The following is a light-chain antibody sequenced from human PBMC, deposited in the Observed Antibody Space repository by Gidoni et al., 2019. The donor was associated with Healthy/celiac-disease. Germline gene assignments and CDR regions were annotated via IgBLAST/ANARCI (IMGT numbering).Light chain of an antibody. CDR1: SGYSNYK. CDR3: GADHGSGSNFVVV. CDR2: VGTGGIVG. Sequence: QPVLTQPPSASASLGASVTLTCTLSSGYSNYKVDWYQQRPGKGPRFVMRVGTGGIVGSKGDGIPDRFSVLGSGLNRYLTIKNSQEEDESDDHCGADHGSGSNFVVVFGGGTKLTVL. J-gene: IGLJ2*01. V-gene: IGLV9-49*01.